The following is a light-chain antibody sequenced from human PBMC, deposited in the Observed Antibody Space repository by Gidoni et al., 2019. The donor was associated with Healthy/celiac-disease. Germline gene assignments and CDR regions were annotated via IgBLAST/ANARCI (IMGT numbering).Light chain of an antibody. CDR3: NSRDSSGNPHYV. V-gene: IGLV3-19*01. J-gene: IGLJ1*01. CDR2: GKN. CDR1: SLRSYY. Sequence: SSELTQDPAVSVALGQTVRITCQGDSLRSYYASWYQQKPGQAPVLVIYGKNNRPSGIPDRFSGSSSGNTASLTITGAQAEDEADYYCNSRDSSGNPHYVFGTGTKVTAL.